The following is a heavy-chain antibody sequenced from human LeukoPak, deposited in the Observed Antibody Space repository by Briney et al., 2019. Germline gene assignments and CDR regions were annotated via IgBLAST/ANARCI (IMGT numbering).Heavy chain of an antibody. CDR2: ISAYNGNT. V-gene: IGHV1-18*01. D-gene: IGHD3-22*01. J-gene: IGHJ5*02. Sequence: GASVKVSCKASGYTFTSYGISWVRQAPGQGLEWMGWISAYNGNTNYAQKLQGRVTMTTDTSTSTAYMELRSLRSDDTAVYYCARDRYYYDSSGYQGGYNWFDPWGQGTLVTVSS. CDR3: ARDRYYYDSSGYQGGYNWFDP. CDR1: GYTFTSYG.